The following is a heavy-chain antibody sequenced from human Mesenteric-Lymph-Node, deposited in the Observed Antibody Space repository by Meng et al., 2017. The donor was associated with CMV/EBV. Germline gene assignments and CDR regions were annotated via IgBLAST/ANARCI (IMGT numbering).Heavy chain of an antibody. J-gene: IGHJ4*02. Sequence: QLQEPGPGLVKPSETLSLSCIVSGDRITNSPYYWTWIRQPPGKGLEWIGSVHHSGTTYYNPSLKGRLTISVDTSENLFSLRLTTVTAADTATYYCARRGNYDSDYSEYWGQGTLVTVSS. CDR2: VHHSGTT. V-gene: IGHV4-39*01. CDR1: GDRITNSPYY. D-gene: IGHD3-22*01. CDR3: ARRGNYDSDYSEY.